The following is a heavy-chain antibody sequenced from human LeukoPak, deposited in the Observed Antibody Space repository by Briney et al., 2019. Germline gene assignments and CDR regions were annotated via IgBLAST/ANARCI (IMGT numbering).Heavy chain of an antibody. Sequence: GGSLRLSCAASGFTLSSYAMSWVRKAPGKGLEWVSAISVSGNTYHADSVKGRFTISRDNSKNTLYVQMNSLRAEDTAVYYCAKAIVLLISGNAFDIWGQGTMVTVSS. CDR1: GFTLSSYA. CDR2: ISVSGNT. V-gene: IGHV3-23*01. D-gene: IGHD2/OR15-2a*01. CDR3: AKAIVLLISGNAFDI. J-gene: IGHJ3*02.